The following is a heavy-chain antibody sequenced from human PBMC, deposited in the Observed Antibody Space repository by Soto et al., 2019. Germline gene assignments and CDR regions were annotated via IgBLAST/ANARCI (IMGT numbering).Heavy chain of an antibody. V-gene: IGHV4-34*01. CDR3: SRGSRAQVHIYAFDY. Sequence: PLETLSLTCAVYGGSFSGYYWSWIRQPPGKGLEWIGEINHSGSTNYNPSHKSRVTISVDTSKNQFSLKLSSVTAADTAVYYCSRGSRAQVHIYAFDYWGQRTLVTVSS. CDR2: INHSGST. CDR1: GGSFSGYY. J-gene: IGHJ4*02. D-gene: IGHD1-1*01.